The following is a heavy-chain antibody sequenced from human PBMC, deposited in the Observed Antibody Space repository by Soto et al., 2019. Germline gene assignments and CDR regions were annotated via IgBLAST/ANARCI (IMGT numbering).Heavy chain of an antibody. CDR2: ISAYNGNT. D-gene: IGHD5-12*01. CDR3: AGKTESGYDFSWFDP. Sequence: ASVKVSCKASGYTFTSYGISWVRQAPGQGLEWMGWISAYNGNTNYAQKLQGRVTMTTDTSTSTAYMELRSLRSEDTAVYYCAGKTESGYDFSWFDPWGQGTLVTVSS. J-gene: IGHJ5*02. CDR1: GYTFTSYG. V-gene: IGHV1-18*01.